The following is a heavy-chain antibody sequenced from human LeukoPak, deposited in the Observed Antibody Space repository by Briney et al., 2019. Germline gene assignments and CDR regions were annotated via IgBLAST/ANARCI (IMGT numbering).Heavy chain of an antibody. CDR3: ASGLSGSYFDY. CDR1: GFTFSSYS. V-gene: IGHV3-21*01. Sequence: GGSLRLSCAASGFTFSSYSMNWVRQAPGKGLEWVSSISSSSSYIYYADSVKGRFTISRDNAKNSLYLQKNSLRAEDTAVYYCASGLSGSYFDYWGQGTLVTVSS. D-gene: IGHD3-10*01. CDR2: ISSSSSYI. J-gene: IGHJ4*02.